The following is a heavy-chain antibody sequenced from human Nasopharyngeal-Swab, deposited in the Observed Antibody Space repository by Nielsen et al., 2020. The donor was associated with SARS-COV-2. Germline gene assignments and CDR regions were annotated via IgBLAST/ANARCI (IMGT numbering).Heavy chain of an antibody. CDR1: GGSISSSSYY. V-gene: IGHV4-39*02. CDR2: IYYSGST. J-gene: IGHJ4*02. Sequence: SETLPLTCTVSGGSISSSSYYWGWIRQPPGKGLEWIGSIYYSGSTYYNPSLKSRVTISVDTSKNQFSLKLSSVTAADTAVYYCAREGNWGQGTLVTVSS. CDR3: AREGN.